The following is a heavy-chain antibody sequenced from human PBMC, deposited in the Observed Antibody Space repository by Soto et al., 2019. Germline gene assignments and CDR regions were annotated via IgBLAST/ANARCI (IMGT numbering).Heavy chain of an antibody. CDR3: ARWSGSYYVSRSPKWFDP. V-gene: IGHV4-34*01. J-gene: IGHJ5*02. Sequence: SETLSLTCAGYGGSFSGYYCSWIRQPPWKGLEWIGEINHSGITNYNPSLKSRVTISVDTSKNQFSLKLSSVTAADTAVYYCARWSGSYYVSRSPKWFDPWGQGTLVTVSS. D-gene: IGHD1-26*01. CDR1: GGSFSGYY. CDR2: INHSGIT.